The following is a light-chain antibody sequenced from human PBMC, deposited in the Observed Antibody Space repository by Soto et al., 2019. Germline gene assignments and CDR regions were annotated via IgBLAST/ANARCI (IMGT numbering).Light chain of an antibody. CDR2: AAS. V-gene: IGKV1-8*01. CDR1: QGISSY. CDR3: QQYYSYPRT. J-gene: IGKJ1*01. Sequence: TGDRVTITCLASQGISSYLAWYQQKPGKAPKLLIYAASTLQGGVPSRFSGSGSGTDFTLTISCLQSEDFATYYCQQYYSYPRTFGQGTKVDIK.